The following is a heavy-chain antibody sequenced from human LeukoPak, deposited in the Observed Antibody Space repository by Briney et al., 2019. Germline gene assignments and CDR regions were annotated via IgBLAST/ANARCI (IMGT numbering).Heavy chain of an antibody. Sequence: PGGSLRLSCAASGFTFSDYYMSWIRQAPGKGLEWVSYISRSGSTIYYADSVKGRFTISRDNAKNSLYLQMNSLRAEDTAVYYCARVLYDSSGYVLAHYYYGMDVWGQGTTVTVSS. V-gene: IGHV3-11*01. CDR1: GFTFSDYY. D-gene: IGHD3-22*01. J-gene: IGHJ6*02. CDR3: ARVLYDSSGYVLAHYYYGMDV. CDR2: ISRSGSTI.